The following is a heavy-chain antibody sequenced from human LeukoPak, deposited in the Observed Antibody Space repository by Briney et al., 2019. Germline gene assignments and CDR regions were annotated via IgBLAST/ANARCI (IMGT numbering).Heavy chain of an antibody. CDR1: GFTLSTYA. Sequence: PGGSLRLSCAASGFTLSTYAMSWVRQAPGKGLDWVSANSGIGGSTYYADSVKGRFTISRDNSKNTLYLQMNSLRAEDTAVYYCANHRQYSSDWKFDYWGQGTLVTVSS. CDR3: ANHRQYSSDWKFDY. J-gene: IGHJ4*02. CDR2: NSGIGGST. D-gene: IGHD6-19*01. V-gene: IGHV3-23*01.